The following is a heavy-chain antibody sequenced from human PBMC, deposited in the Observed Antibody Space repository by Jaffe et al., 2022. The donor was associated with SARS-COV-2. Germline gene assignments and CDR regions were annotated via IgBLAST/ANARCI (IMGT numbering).Heavy chain of an antibody. V-gene: IGHV4-59*01. CDR3: ARDHYDFWSGDYYYYGMDV. CDR2: IYYSGST. Sequence: QVQLQESGPGLVKPSETLSLTCTVSGGSISSYYWSWIRQPPGKGLEWIGYIYYSGSTNYNPSLKSRVTISVDTSKNQFSLKLSSVTAADTAVYYCARDHYDFWSGDYYYYGMDVWGQGTTVTVSS. D-gene: IGHD3-3*01. J-gene: IGHJ6*02. CDR1: GGSISSYY.